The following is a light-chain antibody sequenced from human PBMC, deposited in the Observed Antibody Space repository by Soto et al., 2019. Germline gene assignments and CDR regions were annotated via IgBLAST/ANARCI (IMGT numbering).Light chain of an antibody. CDR2: GAS. CDR1: QSVGGN. Sequence: EIVMTQSPATLSVSPGERATLSCRASQSVGGNLAWYQQKPGQAPRLLIYGASTRATGIPAWFSGSGSGTEFTLTISRLQSEDFAVYYCQQYNNWPLTFGGGTKVEIK. V-gene: IGKV3-15*01. CDR3: QQYNNWPLT. J-gene: IGKJ4*01.